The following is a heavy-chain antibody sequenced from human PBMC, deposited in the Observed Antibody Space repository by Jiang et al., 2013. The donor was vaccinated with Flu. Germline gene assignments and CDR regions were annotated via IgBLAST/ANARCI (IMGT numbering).Heavy chain of an antibody. CDR1: GFSLNNERMG. CDR3: ARTQYSSSCDY. Sequence: KPTQTLTLMCTVSGFSLNNERMGVSWFRQPPGRALEWLAHIFSSAEKSYSTSLKNRLTISKDTSKSQVVLTMTNVDPVDTATYYCARTQYSSSCDYWGQG. D-gene: IGHD6-13*01. CDR2: IFSSAEK. J-gene: IGHJ4*02. V-gene: IGHV2-26*01.